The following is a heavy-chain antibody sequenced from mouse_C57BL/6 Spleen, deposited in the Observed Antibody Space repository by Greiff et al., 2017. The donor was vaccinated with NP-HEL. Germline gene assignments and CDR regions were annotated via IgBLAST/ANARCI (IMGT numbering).Heavy chain of an antibody. CDR3: ARGRDYYGSRGTYFDV. Sequence: QVQLQQPGAELVKPGASVKMSCKASGYTFTSYWITWVKQRPGQGLEWIGDIYPGSGSTNYNEKFKSKATLTVDTSSSTAYMQLSSLTSEDSAVYYCARGRDYYGSRGTYFDVWGTGTTVTVSS. D-gene: IGHD1-1*01. J-gene: IGHJ1*03. CDR1: GYTFTSYW. V-gene: IGHV1-55*01. CDR2: IYPGSGST.